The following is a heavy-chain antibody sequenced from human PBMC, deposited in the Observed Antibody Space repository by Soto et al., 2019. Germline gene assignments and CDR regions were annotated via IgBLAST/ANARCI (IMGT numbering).Heavy chain of an antibody. V-gene: IGHV4-59*01. CDR1: DGSISSYY. J-gene: IGHJ6*02. Sequence: SETLSLPYTVSDGSISSYYWRWLRQPPGKGLEWIGYIYYSGSTNYDPSLKSRVTISVDTSKNQFSLKLSSVTAADTAVYYCARGVYYDFWSGYYTPYYYSGMDVWGQGTTVTVSS. CDR3: ARGVYYDFWSGYYTPYYYSGMDV. D-gene: IGHD3-3*01. CDR2: IYYSGST.